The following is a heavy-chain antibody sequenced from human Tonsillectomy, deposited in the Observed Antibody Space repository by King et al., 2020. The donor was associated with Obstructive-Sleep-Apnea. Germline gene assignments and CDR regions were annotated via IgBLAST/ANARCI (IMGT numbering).Heavy chain of an antibody. CDR1: GFTFSSYG. V-gene: IGHV3-30*18. D-gene: IGHD1-1*01. J-gene: IGHJ4*02. Sequence: VQLVESGGGVVQPGRSLRLSCAASGFTFSSYGMHWVRQAPGKGLEWVAVISYYGSNKYYADSVKGRFTISRDNSKNSLYLQMNSLRAEDTAVYYCAKDPGALGYNFDYWGQGTLVTVSS. CDR2: ISYYGSNK. CDR3: AKDPGALGYNFDY.